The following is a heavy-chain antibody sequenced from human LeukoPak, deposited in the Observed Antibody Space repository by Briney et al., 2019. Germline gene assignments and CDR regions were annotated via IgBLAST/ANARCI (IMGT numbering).Heavy chain of an antibody. J-gene: IGHJ6*03. D-gene: IGHD4-17*01. CDR1: GGSFSGYY. CDR2: INHSGST. V-gene: IGHV4-34*01. CDR3: ARETTVTTFIGVYYYYYMDV. Sequence: SSETLSLTCAVYGGSFSGYYWSWIRQPPGKGLEWIGEINHSGSTNYNPSLKSRVTISVDTSKNQFSLKLSSVTAADTAVYYCARETTVTTFIGVYYYYYMDVWGKGTTVTVSS.